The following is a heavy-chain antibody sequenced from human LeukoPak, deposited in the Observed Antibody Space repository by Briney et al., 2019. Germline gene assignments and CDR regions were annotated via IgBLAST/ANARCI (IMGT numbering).Heavy chain of an antibody. CDR3: ARVYGETLDY. Sequence: SVKVSCKASGFTFTSSAVQWVRQAPGQGLEWMGGIIPIFGTADYAQKFQGRVTITADESTSTAYMELSSLRSEDTAVYYCARVYGETLDYWGQGTLVTVSS. D-gene: IGHD4-17*01. CDR2: IIPIFGTA. V-gene: IGHV1-69*13. CDR1: GFTFTSSA. J-gene: IGHJ4*02.